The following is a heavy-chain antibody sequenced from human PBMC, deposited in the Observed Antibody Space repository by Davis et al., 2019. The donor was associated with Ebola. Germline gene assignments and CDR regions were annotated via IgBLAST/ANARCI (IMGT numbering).Heavy chain of an antibody. D-gene: IGHD1-26*01. CDR1: GGSISSSSYY. J-gene: IGHJ4*02. CDR2: IYYSGST. V-gene: IGHV4-39*01. Sequence: MPGGSLRPSCTVSGGSISSSSYYWGWIRQPPGKGLEWIGSIYYSGSTYYNPSLKSRVTISVDTSKNQFSLKLSSVTAADTAVYYCARQGATTLSEDYWGQGTLVTVSS. CDR3: ARQGATTLSEDY.